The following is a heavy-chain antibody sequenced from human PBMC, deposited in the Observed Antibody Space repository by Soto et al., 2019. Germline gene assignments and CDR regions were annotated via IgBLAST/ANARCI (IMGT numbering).Heavy chain of an antibody. CDR3: ARDGDDYYGSADAFDI. Sequence: ASVKVSCKASGYTFTSYGISWVRQAPGQGLEWMGWISAYNGNTNYAQKLQGRVTMTTDTSTSTAYMELRSLRSDDTAVYYCARDGDDYYGSADAFDIWGQGTMVTVSS. CDR2: ISAYNGNT. CDR1: GYTFTSYG. V-gene: IGHV1-18*01. D-gene: IGHD3-10*01. J-gene: IGHJ3*02.